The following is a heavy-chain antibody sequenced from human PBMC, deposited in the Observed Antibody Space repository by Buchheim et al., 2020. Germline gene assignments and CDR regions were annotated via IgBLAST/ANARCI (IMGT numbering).Heavy chain of an antibody. CDR3: ARDLYDFWSGYPRYYFDY. Sequence: QVQLVQSGAEVKKPGASVKVSCKASGYTFTGYYMHWVRQAPGQGLEWMGWINPNSGGTNYAQKFQGWVTMTRDTSISTAYMELSRLRSDDTVVYYCARDLYDFWSGYPRYYFDYWGQGTL. CDR1: GYTFTGYY. CDR2: INPNSGGT. V-gene: IGHV1-2*04. D-gene: IGHD3-3*01. J-gene: IGHJ4*02.